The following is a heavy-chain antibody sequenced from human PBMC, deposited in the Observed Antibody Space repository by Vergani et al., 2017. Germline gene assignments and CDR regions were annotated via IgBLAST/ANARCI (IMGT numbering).Heavy chain of an antibody. CDR1: GFTFSSYA. CDR2: ISGSGGST. Sequence: EVQLLESGGGLVQPGGSLRLSCAASGFTFSSYAMSWVRQAPGKGLEWVSAISGSGGSTYYADSVKGRFNISRDNSKNTLYLQMNRLRAEDTAVYYCAKEGKMSYCSSTSCSYGMDVWGQGTTVTVSS. V-gene: IGHV3-23*01. J-gene: IGHJ6*02. CDR3: AKEGKMSYCSSTSCSYGMDV. D-gene: IGHD2-2*01.